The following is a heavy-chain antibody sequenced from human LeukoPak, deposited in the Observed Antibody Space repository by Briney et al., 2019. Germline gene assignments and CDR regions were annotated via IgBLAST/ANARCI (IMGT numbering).Heavy chain of an antibody. CDR3: PLPTLGY. CDR1: GFTLSSYA. J-gene: IGHJ4*02. V-gene: IGHV3-64D*08. CDR2: ISTNGGRT. Sequence: PGGSLRLSCSASGFTLSSYAMHWVRQAPGKGLQYVSGISTNGGRTYYADSVKDRFTISRDNSKNTLYLQMSSLRLEDTAVYYCPLPTLGYWGQGTLVTVSS.